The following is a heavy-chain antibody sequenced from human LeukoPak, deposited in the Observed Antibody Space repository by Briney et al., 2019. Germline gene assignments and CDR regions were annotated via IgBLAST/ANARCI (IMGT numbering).Heavy chain of an antibody. CDR3: ARVLSPGDYVKSVDAFDI. CDR1: GFTFSSYS. J-gene: IGHJ3*02. D-gene: IGHD4-17*01. CDR2: ISSSSSYI. V-gene: IGHV3-21*01. Sequence: GGSLRLSCAASGFTFSSYSMNWVRQAPGKGLEWVSSISSSSSYIYYADSVKGRFTISRDNAKNSLYLQMNSPRAEDTAVYYCARVLSPGDYVKSVDAFDIWGQGTMVTVSS.